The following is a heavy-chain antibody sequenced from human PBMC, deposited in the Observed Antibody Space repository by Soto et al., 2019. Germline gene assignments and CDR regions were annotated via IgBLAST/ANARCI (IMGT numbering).Heavy chain of an antibody. CDR2: IIPIFGTA. V-gene: IGHV1-69*06. CDR3: ARASGYYDSSGYSNWFDP. Sequence: QVQLVQSGAEVKKHGSSVKVSCKASGGTFSSYAISWVRQAPGQGLEWMGGIIPIFGTANYAQKFQGRVTITADKSTSTAYMELSSLRSEDTAVYYCARASGYYDSSGYSNWFDPWGQGTLVTVSS. CDR1: GGTFSSYA. D-gene: IGHD3-22*01. J-gene: IGHJ5*02.